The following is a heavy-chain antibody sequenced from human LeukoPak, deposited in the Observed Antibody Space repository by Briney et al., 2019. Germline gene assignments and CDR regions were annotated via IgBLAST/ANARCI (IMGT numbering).Heavy chain of an antibody. V-gene: IGHV3-9*03. CDR1: GFTFDDYA. J-gene: IGHJ4*02. CDR2: ISWNSGSI. CDR3: AKAGTVEYGGYDTMYYFDY. Sequence: TGGSLRLSCAASGFTFDDYAMHWVRQAPGKGLEWVSGISWNSGSIGYADSVKGRFTISRDNAKNSLYLQMNSPRAEDMALYYCAKAGTVEYGGYDTMYYFDYWGQGTLVTVSS. D-gene: IGHD2-8*02.